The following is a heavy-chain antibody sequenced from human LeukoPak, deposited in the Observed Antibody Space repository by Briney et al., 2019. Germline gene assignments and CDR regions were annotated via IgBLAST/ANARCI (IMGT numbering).Heavy chain of an antibody. Sequence: GGSLRLSCAASRFTFSSYAMSWVRQAPGKGLEWVSGISGSGGVTYYADSVKGRFTISRDNSKNTLYLQMNSLRAEDTAVYYCAKVPSIVATGYYFDYWGQGTLVTVSS. CDR1: RFTFSSYA. CDR3: AKVPSIVATGYYFDY. V-gene: IGHV3-23*01. D-gene: IGHD5-12*01. CDR2: ISGSGGVT. J-gene: IGHJ4*02.